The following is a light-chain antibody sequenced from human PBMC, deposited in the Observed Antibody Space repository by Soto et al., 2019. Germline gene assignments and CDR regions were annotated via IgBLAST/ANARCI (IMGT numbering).Light chain of an antibody. Sequence: ETVLTQSPGTLSVSPGESATLSCRASQSVSSSYLAWYQQKRGQAPRLLIYGASSRATGVPDRFTGSGSGTDFTLTITRLEPEDLAVYFCQQYRRSSITFGQGTRLEIK. J-gene: IGKJ5*01. V-gene: IGKV3-20*01. CDR3: QQYRRSSIT. CDR2: GAS. CDR1: QSVSSSY.